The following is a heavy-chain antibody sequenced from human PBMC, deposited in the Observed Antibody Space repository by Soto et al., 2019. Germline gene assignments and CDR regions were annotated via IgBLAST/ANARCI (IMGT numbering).Heavy chain of an antibody. Sequence: LRLSCAASGFTFSSYAMHWVRQAPGKGLEWVAVISYDGSNKYYADSVKGRFTISRDNSKNTLYLQMNSLRAEDTAVYYCARPAGGNSANWYYYYGMDVWGQGTTVTVSS. CDR3: ARPAGGNSANWYYYYGMDV. CDR2: ISYDGSNK. CDR1: GFTFSSYA. D-gene: IGHD2-21*02. V-gene: IGHV3-30-3*01. J-gene: IGHJ6*02.